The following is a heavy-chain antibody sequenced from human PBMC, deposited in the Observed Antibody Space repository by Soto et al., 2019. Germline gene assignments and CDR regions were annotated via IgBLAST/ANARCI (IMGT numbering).Heavy chain of an antibody. D-gene: IGHD2-2*01. J-gene: IGHJ3*02. CDR2: ISGSGGST. Sequence: GGSLRVSCAASGFTFSSYAMSWVRQAPGKGLEWVSAISGSGGSTYYADSVKGRFTISRDNSKNTLYLQMNSLRAEDTAVYYCAKEGQIAEKSQGERTTRDAFDIWGQGTMVTVSS. CDR3: AKEGQIAEKSQGERTTRDAFDI. CDR1: GFTFSSYA. V-gene: IGHV3-23*01.